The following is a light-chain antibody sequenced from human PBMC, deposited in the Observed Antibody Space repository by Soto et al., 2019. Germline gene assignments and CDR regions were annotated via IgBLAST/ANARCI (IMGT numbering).Light chain of an antibody. Sequence: DIQMTQSPSSLCAPAGDTVTSTCRASQDITTSLAWYQQKPGKAPKLLIYAASSLHSGVPSRFSGGGSGTDFTLTISSVQPEDFATYYCKQTYRTPLTFGGGTKLDIK. J-gene: IGKJ4*01. CDR2: AAS. CDR3: KQTYRTPLT. CDR1: QDITTS. V-gene: IGKV1-39*01.